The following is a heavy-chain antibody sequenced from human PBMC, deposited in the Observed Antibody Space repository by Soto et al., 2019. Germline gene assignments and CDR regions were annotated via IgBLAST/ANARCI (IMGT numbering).Heavy chain of an antibody. CDR2: IKQDGSEK. Sequence: GGSLRLSCAASGFPFSRYWMSWVRQAPRKGLEWVANIKQDGSEKYYVDSVKGRFTISRDNAKNSVYLQMNRLRAEDTAVYYCARDFEGSYVDGPFEYWGQGILVTVSS. D-gene: IGHD5-18*01. CDR3: ARDFEGSYVDGPFEY. J-gene: IGHJ4*02. V-gene: IGHV3-7*01. CDR1: GFPFSRYW.